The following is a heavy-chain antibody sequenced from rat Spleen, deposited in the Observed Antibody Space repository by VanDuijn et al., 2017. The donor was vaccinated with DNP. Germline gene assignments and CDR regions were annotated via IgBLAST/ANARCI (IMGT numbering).Heavy chain of an antibody. Sequence: EVQLVESGGGLVQPGRSLKLSCAASGFTFSNYGMHWIRQAPTKGLEWVASISPSGGSTYYRDSVKGRFTISRDNAKSTLYLQMNSLRSEDTATYYCTRGYSRSFDYWGQGVMVTVSS. V-gene: IGHV5-19*01. CDR1: GFTFSNYG. J-gene: IGHJ2*01. CDR3: TRGYSRSFDY. CDR2: ISPSGGST. D-gene: IGHD1-2*01.